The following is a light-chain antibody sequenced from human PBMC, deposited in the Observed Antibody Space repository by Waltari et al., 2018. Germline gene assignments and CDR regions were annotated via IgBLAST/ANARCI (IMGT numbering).Light chain of an antibody. Sequence: EIMMTQSPATLSVSPGERVALSCRASQSISNYLAWYQQKPGQAPRLLIYGAYSRTTGIPARFSGSGSGTEFTLTISSLQSEDFAVYYCQQYNSWPDTFGQGTELEI. CDR3: QQYNSWPDT. J-gene: IGKJ2*01. V-gene: IGKV3-15*01. CDR2: GAY. CDR1: QSISNY.